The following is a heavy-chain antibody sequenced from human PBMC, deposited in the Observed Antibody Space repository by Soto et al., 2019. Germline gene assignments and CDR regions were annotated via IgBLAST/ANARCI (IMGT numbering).Heavy chain of an antibody. Sequence: QVQLVQSGAEVKKPGASVKVSCKASGYTFTSYAMHWVRQAPGQRLEWMGWITAGNGNTKYSQKFQGRVTLTRDTSASTAYMELSSLRSEDTAVYYCARDPGGFAKLLDVENWFDPWGQGTLVTVSS. CDR3: ARDPGGFAKLLDVENWFDP. CDR2: ITAGNGNT. V-gene: IGHV1-3*01. J-gene: IGHJ5*02. CDR1: GYTFTSYA. D-gene: IGHD3-10*01.